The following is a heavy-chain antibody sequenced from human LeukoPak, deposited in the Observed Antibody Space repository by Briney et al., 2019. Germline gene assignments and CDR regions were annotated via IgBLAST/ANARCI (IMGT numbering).Heavy chain of an antibody. V-gene: IGHV4-30-4*08. CDR2: IYYSGST. CDR3: ARGFATGNYYYYYYMDV. J-gene: IGHJ6*03. CDR1: GDSITNSSHY. D-gene: IGHD3-10*01. Sequence: PSETLSLTCSVSGDSITNSSHYWGWIRQPPGKGLEWIGYIYYSGSTYYNPSLKSRVTISVDTSKNQFSLKLSSVTAADTAVYYCARGFATGNYYYYYYMDVWGKGTTVTVSS.